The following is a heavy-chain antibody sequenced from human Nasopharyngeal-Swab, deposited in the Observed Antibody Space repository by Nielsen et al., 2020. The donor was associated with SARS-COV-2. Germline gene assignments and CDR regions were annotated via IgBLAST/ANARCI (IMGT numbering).Heavy chain of an antibody. D-gene: IGHD2-15*01. CDR3: ARDNGYCSGDACYLGGWLDP. V-gene: IGHV3-30*03. CDR2: MSNDGNYK. CDR1: GFTFSSYG. Sequence: GGSLPLSCAGSGFTFSSYGMNWVRQAPGKGLEWVAVMSNDGNYKFYADSVKGRFTISRDNSKNTLYLQMNSLRAEDTAVYYCARDNGYCSGDACYLGGWLDPWGQGTLVTVSS. J-gene: IGHJ5*02.